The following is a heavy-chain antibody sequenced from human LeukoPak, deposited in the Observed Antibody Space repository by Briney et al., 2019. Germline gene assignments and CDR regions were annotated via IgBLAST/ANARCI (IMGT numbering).Heavy chain of an antibody. J-gene: IGHJ4*02. V-gene: IGHV1-69*05. Sequence: GASVKVSCKASGGTFSSYAISWVRQAPGQGLEWMGGVIPIFGTANYAEKFQGRATITTDESTSTAYMELSSLRSEDTAVYYCARSRRGYCSGGSCNHFDYWGQGTLVTVSS. D-gene: IGHD2-15*01. CDR1: GGTFSSYA. CDR2: VIPIFGTA. CDR3: ARSRRGYCSGGSCNHFDY.